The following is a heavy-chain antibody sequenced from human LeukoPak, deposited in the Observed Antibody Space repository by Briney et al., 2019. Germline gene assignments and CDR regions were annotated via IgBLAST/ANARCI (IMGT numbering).Heavy chain of an antibody. CDR1: GGSFSGYY. Sequence: SETLSLTCAVYGGSFSGYYWSWIRQPPGKGLEWVGEINHSGSPNYNVSLKSRVTISPDTSKKQFSLRLTSVAAADTAVYYCASLPVTHGAFDIWGQGTMVTVSS. J-gene: IGHJ3*02. V-gene: IGHV4-34*01. CDR3: ASLPVTHGAFDI. D-gene: IGHD2-21*02. CDR2: INHSGSP.